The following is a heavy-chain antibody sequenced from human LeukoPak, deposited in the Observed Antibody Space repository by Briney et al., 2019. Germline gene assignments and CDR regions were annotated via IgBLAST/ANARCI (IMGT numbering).Heavy chain of an antibody. J-gene: IGHJ6*02. V-gene: IGHV3-53*01. CDR2: IYSGGST. CDR3: ARGWEETYDYYGMDV. CDR1: GFTVSSNY. Sequence: GGSLRLSCAASGFTVSSNYMSWVRQAPGKGLEWVSVIYSGGSTYYADSVKGRFTISRDNSKNTLYLQMNSLRAEDTAVYYCARGWEETYDYYGMDVWGQGTTVTVSS. D-gene: IGHD1-26*01.